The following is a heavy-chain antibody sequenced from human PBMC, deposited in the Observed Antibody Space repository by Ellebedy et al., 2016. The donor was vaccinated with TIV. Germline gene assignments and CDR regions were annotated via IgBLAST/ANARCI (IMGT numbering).Heavy chain of an antibody. V-gene: IGHV4-59*01. CDR1: GGSISSYY. J-gene: IGHJ4*02. D-gene: IGHD4-17*01. Sequence: MPSETLSLTCTISGGSISSYYWSWIRQPPGKGLEWIGYIYYSGSTNYNPSLKSRVTISVDTSKNQFSLKLSSVTAADTAVYYCARQLYGDYRNWGQGTLVTVSS. CDR2: IYYSGST. CDR3: ARQLYGDYRN.